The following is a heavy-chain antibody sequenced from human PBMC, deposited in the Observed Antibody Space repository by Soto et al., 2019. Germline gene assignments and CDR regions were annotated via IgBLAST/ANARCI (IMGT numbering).Heavy chain of an antibody. Sequence: QVQLVQSGAEVKKPGSSVKVSCKASGGTFSSYTISWVRQAPGQGLEWMGRIIPILGIANYAQKFQGRVTITADKSTSTSYLELSRLRSEDTAVYYCARSGITIFGVVIGYKKTEYFQHWGQGTLVTVSS. D-gene: IGHD3-3*01. V-gene: IGHV1-69*02. J-gene: IGHJ1*01. CDR3: ARSGITIFGVVIGYKKTEYFQH. CDR1: GGTFSSYT. CDR2: IIPILGIA.